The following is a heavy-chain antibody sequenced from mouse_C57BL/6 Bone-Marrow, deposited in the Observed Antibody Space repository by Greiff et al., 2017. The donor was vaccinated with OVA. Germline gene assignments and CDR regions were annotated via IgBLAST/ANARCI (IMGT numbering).Heavy chain of an antibody. V-gene: IGHV2-2*01. CDR3: ANDYSYAMDY. CDR1: GFSLTSYG. CDR2: IWSGGST. D-gene: IGHD2-4*01. Sequence: VKLQESGPGLVQPSQSLSITCTVSGFSLTSYGVHWVRQSPGKGLEWLGVIWSGGSTDYNAAFISRLSISKDNSKSQVFFKMNSLQADDTAIYYCANDYSYAMDYWGQGTSVTGSS. J-gene: IGHJ4*01.